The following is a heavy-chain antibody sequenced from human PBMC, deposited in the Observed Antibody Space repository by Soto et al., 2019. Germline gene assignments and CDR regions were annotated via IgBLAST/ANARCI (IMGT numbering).Heavy chain of an antibody. Sequence: SETLSLTCTVSGDSISSDGSSWSWIRHHPGKGLEWIGNISYTGTPYYNPSLRSRVTISVDPSKNQFSLRLNSVTAADTAVYYCARVKLAGRGGFDYWGLGTLITVSS. D-gene: IGHD2-15*01. CDR3: ARVKLAGRGGFDY. CDR2: ISYTGTP. CDR1: GDSISSDGSS. J-gene: IGHJ4*02. V-gene: IGHV4-31*03.